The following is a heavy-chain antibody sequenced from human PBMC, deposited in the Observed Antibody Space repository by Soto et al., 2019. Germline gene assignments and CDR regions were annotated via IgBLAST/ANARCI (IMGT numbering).Heavy chain of an antibody. D-gene: IGHD3-22*01. CDR3: ARGAQGFFPVSGIYFYFDH. J-gene: IGHJ4*02. CDR2: VHPDSGGT. CDR1: GYIFTDHL. V-gene: IGHV1-2*02. Sequence: ASVKVSCKTSGYIFTDHLIHWVRQSPGQGLQWVGWVHPDSGGTNVAQAFQDRGTMTADTSITTAYMDLGRLRPDDTAIFYCARGAQGFFPVSGIYFYFDHWGQGTPVTSPQ.